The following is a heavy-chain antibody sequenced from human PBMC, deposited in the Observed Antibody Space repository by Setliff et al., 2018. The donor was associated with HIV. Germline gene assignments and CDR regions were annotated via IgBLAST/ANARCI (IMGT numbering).Heavy chain of an antibody. CDR2: IRYDGNNK. J-gene: IGHJ6*03. V-gene: IGHV3-30*02. D-gene: IGHD5-18*01. CDR3: ARDQWGYSYGYYYYYYMDV. Sequence: GGSLRLSCAASGFPFSDYGMHWVRQAPGKGLEWVAFIRYDGNNKFYADSVKGRFTISRDNSKNTLYLQMNSLRAEDTAVYYCARDQWGYSYGYYYYYYMDVWGKGTTVTVSS. CDR1: GFPFSDYG.